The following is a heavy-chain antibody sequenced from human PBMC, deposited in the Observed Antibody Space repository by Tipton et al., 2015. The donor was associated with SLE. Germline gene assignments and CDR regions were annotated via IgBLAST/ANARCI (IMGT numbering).Heavy chain of an antibody. Sequence: TLSLTCTVSGVSINGGGYYWSWIRQHPGKGLEWIGHIYYSGNTHYNSSLKSRLTISVDTSKNQFSLKLNSVTAADTALYFCARGDFAVVDYWGQGTLVTVSS. V-gene: IGHV4-31*03. J-gene: IGHJ4*02. CDR1: GVSINGGGYY. D-gene: IGHD2-15*01. CDR2: IYYSGNT. CDR3: ARGDFAVVDY.